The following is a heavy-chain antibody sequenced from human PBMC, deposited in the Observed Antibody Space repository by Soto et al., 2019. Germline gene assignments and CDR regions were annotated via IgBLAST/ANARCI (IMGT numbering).Heavy chain of an antibody. Sequence: SETLSLTCNVSGGSISKFYWAWIRKTAGNGLEWMGRVYATGTTGYNPSLRSRVAMSVDISKKTFSLRLRSVTGADSGVYYCDRDGSKSLRDWFDPWGQGILVTVSS. CDR3: DRDGSKSLRDWFDP. V-gene: IGHV4-4*07. CDR2: VYATGTT. J-gene: IGHJ5*02. CDR1: GGSISKFY.